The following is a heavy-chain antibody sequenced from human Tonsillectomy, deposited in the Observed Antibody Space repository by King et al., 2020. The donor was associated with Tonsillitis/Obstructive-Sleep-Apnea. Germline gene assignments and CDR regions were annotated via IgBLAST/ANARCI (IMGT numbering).Heavy chain of an antibody. CDR1: GFTFSSYD. CDR3: ASAQRSQLLSEYSSSWPDAFDI. J-gene: IGHJ3*02. CDR2: IGTAGDT. D-gene: IGHD6-13*01. V-gene: IGHV3-13*04. Sequence: VQLVESGGGLVQPGGSLRLSCAASGFTFSSYDMHWVRQATGKGLEWGAAIGTAGDTYYPGSSKCRFTIYRENAKNSLYLHMNSLRAGETAVYYCASAQRSQLLSEYSSSWPDAFDIWGQGTMVTVSS.